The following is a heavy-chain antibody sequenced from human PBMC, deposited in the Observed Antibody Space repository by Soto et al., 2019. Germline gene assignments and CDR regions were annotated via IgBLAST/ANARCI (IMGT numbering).Heavy chain of an antibody. CDR3: ARHSSGWHADAFDI. V-gene: IGHV4-59*08. D-gene: IGHD6-19*01. CDR1: GGSISSYY. CDR2: IHYSGST. Sequence: QVQLQESGPGLVKPSETLSLTCTVSGGSISSYYWSWIRQPPGKGLEWIGYIHYSGSTNYNPSLKSRVTISVDTSKNQFSLKLSSVTAADTAVYYCARHSSGWHADAFDIWGQGTMVTVSS. J-gene: IGHJ3*02.